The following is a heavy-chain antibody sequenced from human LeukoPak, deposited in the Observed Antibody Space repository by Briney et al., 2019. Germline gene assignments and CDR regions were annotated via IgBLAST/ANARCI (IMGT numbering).Heavy chain of an antibody. CDR1: GSSFTSYW. Sequence: GESLKISCQGSGSSFTSYWIGWGRQLHGKGLEWMGIIYPGDSDTRNSTSFQGQVTISADKSISTAYLQWSSLKASDTAMYYCARPDGYGDYGYFDYWGQGTLVTVSS. D-gene: IGHD4-17*01. V-gene: IGHV5-51*01. J-gene: IGHJ4*02. CDR3: ARPDGYGDYGYFDY. CDR2: IYPGDSDT.